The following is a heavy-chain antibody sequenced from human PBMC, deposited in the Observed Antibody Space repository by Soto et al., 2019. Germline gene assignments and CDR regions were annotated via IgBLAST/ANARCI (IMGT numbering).Heavy chain of an antibody. CDR3: AREDHYYYYYMDV. Sequence: SETLSLTCTVSGGSISSGGYYWSWIRQHPGKGLEWIGYIYYSGSTYYNPSLKSRVTISVDTSKNQFSLKLSSVTAADTAVYYCAREDHYYYYYMDVWGKGTTVTVSS. J-gene: IGHJ6*03. CDR2: IYYSGST. CDR1: GGSISSGGYY. V-gene: IGHV4-31*03.